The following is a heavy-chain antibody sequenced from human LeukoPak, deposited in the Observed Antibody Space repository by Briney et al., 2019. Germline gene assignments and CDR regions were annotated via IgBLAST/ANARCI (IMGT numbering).Heavy chain of an antibody. CDR3: ARASGSYAFDI. V-gene: IGHV3-33*01. Sequence: GGSLRLSCAASGFTFSSYGMHWVRQAPGKGLEWVAVIWYDGSNKYYADSVKGRFTISRDNSKNTLYLQMNSLRAEDTAVYYCARASGSYAFDIWGQGTMVTVSS. D-gene: IGHD1-26*01. CDR2: IWYDGSNK. CDR1: GFTFSSYG. J-gene: IGHJ3*02.